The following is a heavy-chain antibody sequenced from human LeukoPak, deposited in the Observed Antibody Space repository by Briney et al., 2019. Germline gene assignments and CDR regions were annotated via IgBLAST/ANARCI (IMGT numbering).Heavy chain of an antibody. V-gene: IGHV5-51*01. CDR1: GYSFTSYW. J-gene: IGHJ5*02. D-gene: IGHD2-21*02. CDR2: IYPGDPDT. Sequence: GASLQISCQGSGYSFTSYWIGWARPLPGKGLEWMGIIYPGDPDTRYSPSFQGQVTISADKSISTAYLQWSSLKASDTAMYYCARWVTPADLFDPWGQGTLVTVSS. CDR3: ARWVTPADLFDP.